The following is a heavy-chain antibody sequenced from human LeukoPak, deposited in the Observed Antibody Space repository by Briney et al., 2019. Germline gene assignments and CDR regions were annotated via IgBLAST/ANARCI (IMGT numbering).Heavy chain of an antibody. CDR1: GCTLTELS. CDR3: ATGRVWGFQLGSAFDY. J-gene: IGHJ4*02. D-gene: IGHD6-6*01. V-gene: IGHV1-24*01. CDR2: FDPEDGET. Sequence: ASVKVSCKVSGCTLTELSMHWVRQAPGKGLERMGGFDPEDGETIYAQKFQGRVTMTEDTSTDTAYMELSSLRSEDTAVCYCATGRVWGFQLGSAFDYWGQGTLVTLSS.